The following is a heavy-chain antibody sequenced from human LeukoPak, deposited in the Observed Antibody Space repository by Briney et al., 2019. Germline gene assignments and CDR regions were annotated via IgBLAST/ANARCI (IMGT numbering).Heavy chain of an antibody. CDR3: ARRCITIFGNWFDP. CDR2: IYYSGST. V-gene: IGHV4-30-4*01. D-gene: IGHD3-3*01. CDR1: GGSISSGDYY. Sequence: SETLSLTCTVSGGSISSGDYYWSWIRQPPGKGLEWIGYIYYSGSTYYNPSLKSRVTISVDTSKNQFSLKLSSVTAADTAVYYCARRCITIFGNWFDPWGQGTLVTVSS. J-gene: IGHJ5*02.